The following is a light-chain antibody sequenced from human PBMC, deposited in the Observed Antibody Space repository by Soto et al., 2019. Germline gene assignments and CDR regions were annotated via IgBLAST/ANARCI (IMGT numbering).Light chain of an antibody. J-gene: IGKJ5*01. CDR2: GAS. V-gene: IGKV3-20*01. Sequence: VLTQSPGTLSLSPGERATLSCRASQSVSSRLAWYQHKSGQAPRLLISGASRRATGIPDRFSGSGSGTDLTITISKLEPDDFEIYYCQQYGSSPITFGQGTRLEIK. CDR1: QSVSSR. CDR3: QQYGSSPIT.